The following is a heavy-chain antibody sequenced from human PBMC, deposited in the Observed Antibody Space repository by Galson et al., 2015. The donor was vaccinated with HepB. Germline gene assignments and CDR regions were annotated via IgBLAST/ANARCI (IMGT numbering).Heavy chain of an antibody. J-gene: IGHJ4*02. CDR3: ARGGEDYDFWSGPIDY. CDR2: IYTSGST. V-gene: IGHV4-61*02. CDR1: GGPVSSGSYY. Sequence: TLSLTCTVSGGPVSSGSYYWSWIRQPAGKGLEWIGRIYTSGSTNYNPSLKSLVTMSVDTSKKQFSLKLGSVTAADTAVYYCARGGEDYDFWSGPIDYWGQGTLVTVAS. D-gene: IGHD3-3*01.